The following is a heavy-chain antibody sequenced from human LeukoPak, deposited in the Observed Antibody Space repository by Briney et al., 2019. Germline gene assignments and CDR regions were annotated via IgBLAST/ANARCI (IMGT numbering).Heavy chain of an antibody. D-gene: IGHD3-22*01. CDR3: ARETVMGIDSSGSGDAFDI. V-gene: IGHV1-2*02. CDR2: INPNSGGT. CDR1: GYTFTGYY. Sequence: ASVKVSCKASGYTFTGYYMHWVRQAPGQGLEWMGWINPNSGGTNYAQKFQGRVTMTRDTSISTAYVELSRLRSDDTAVYYCARETVMGIDSSGSGDAFDIWGQGTMVTVSS. J-gene: IGHJ3*02.